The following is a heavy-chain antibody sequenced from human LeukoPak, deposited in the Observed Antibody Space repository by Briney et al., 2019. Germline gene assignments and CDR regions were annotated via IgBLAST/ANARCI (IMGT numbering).Heavy chain of an antibody. V-gene: IGHV3-21*01. CDR3: ATDPDGYSLNY. D-gene: IGHD5-24*01. CDR1: GFTXXXYX. CDR2: ISSSSSFI. J-gene: IGHJ4*02. Sequence: GFTXXXYXXXWVRQAXGKGXXWVSSISSSSSFIYYADSVKGRFTISRDDAKNSLYLQMNSLRAEDSAVYYCATDPDGYSLNYWGQGTLVTVSS.